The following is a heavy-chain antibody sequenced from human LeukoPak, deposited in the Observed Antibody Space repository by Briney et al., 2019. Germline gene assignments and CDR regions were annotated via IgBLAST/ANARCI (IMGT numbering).Heavy chain of an antibody. CDR2: INPNSGGT. J-gene: IGHJ5*02. V-gene: IGHV1-2*02. Sequence: GASVKVSCKASEYTFSDYYIHWVRQAPGQGLEWMGWINPNSGGTKYAQKFHGRVTMTRDTSISTADMELSRLRGDDTAVYYCAREDNTGLDHWFDPWGQGTLVTVSS. CDR3: AREDNTGLDHWFDP. D-gene: IGHD6-19*01. CDR1: EYTFSDYY.